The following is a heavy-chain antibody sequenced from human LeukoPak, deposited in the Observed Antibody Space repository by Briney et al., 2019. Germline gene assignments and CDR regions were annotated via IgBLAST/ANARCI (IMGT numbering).Heavy chain of an antibody. J-gene: IGHJ5*02. Sequence: SETLSLTCTVSGGSISTNSYYWGWIRQPPGKGLEWIGTIYYSGITYYNPSLKSRVTISIDTSRNYYSLRLSPVTAADTAVYFCPRGGGYTTNWFNPWGQGALVTVSS. CDR2: IYYSGIT. D-gene: IGHD5-18*01. CDR1: GGSISTNSYY. CDR3: PRGGGYTTNWFNP. V-gene: IGHV4-39*07.